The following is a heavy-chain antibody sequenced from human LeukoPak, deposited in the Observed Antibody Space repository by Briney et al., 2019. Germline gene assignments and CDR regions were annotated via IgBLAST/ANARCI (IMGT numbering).Heavy chain of an antibody. CDR1: GFTFSNYV. CDR2: ISASGGST. Sequence: GGSLRLSCAASGFTFSNYVMTWVRQAPGKGLEWVSGISASGGSTYYADSVKGRFTISRDNSKNTLFVQMNSLRVEDTAIYYCAKVGEYSGYDSLGDSWGQGTLVTVSS. V-gene: IGHV3-23*01. D-gene: IGHD5-12*01. CDR3: AKVGEYSGYDSLGDS. J-gene: IGHJ4*02.